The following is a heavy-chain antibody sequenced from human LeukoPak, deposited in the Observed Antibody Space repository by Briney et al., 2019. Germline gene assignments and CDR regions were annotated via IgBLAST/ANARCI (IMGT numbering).Heavy chain of an antibody. Sequence: SETLSLTCAVSGGSISSSNWWSWVRQPPGKGLEWIGEIYHSGSTNYNPSLKSRVTISVDKSKNQFSLKLSSVTAADTAVYYCARDVGIYYYDSSESDYWGQGTLVTVSS. D-gene: IGHD3-22*01. CDR1: GGSISSSNW. CDR3: ARDVGIYYYDSSESDY. J-gene: IGHJ4*02. V-gene: IGHV4-4*02. CDR2: IYHSGST.